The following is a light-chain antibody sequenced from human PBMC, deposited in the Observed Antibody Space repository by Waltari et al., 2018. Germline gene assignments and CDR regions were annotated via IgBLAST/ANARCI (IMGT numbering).Light chain of an antibody. CDR2: AAS. CDR1: QRISFY. J-gene: IGKJ4*01. CDR3: QQSYSTPLT. V-gene: IGKV1-39*01. Sequence: DIQMTQSPSSLSASVGDGVPITCRASQRISFYLNWYQHKPGKAPKLLIPAASSLHSGVPSRFSGSGSGTDFTLTISNLQPEDFASYYCQQSYSTPLTFGGGTQVEIK.